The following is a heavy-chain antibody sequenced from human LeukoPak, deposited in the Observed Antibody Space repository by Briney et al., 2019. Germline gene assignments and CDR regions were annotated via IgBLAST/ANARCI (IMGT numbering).Heavy chain of an antibody. Sequence: SETLSLTCAVSGGSIGSGGYSWSWIRQPPGKGLEWIGYIYHSGSTYYNPSRKSRGTISVDRSKNQFSLKLSSVTAADTAVYYCARAGYYDILTGYSRGDYFVYWGQGTLVTVSS. J-gene: IGHJ4*02. CDR2: IYHSGST. V-gene: IGHV4-30-2*01. CDR1: GGSIGSGGYS. D-gene: IGHD3-9*01. CDR3: ARAGYYDILTGYSRGDYFVY.